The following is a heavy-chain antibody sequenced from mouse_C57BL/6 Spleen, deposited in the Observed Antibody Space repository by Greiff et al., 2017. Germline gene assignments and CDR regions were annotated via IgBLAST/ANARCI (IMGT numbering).Heavy chain of an antibody. Sequence: EVLLVESGGGLVKPGGSLKLSCAASGFTFSSYAMSWVRQTPEKRLEWVATISDGGSYTYYPDNVKGRFTISRDDAKNNLYLQMSHLKSEDTAMYYCAACDYDVAMDYWGQGTSVTVSS. CDR3: AACDYDVAMDY. CDR2: ISDGGSYT. V-gene: IGHV5-4*01. D-gene: IGHD2-4*01. CDR1: GFTFSSYA. J-gene: IGHJ4*01.